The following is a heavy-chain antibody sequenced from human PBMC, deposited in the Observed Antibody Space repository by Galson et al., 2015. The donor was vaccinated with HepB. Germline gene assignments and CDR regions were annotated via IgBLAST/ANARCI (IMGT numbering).Heavy chain of an antibody. CDR3: ASNYYDSSGYSREGRYYYGMDL. D-gene: IGHD3-22*01. CDR2: IDPSDSYT. J-gene: IGHJ6*02. V-gene: IGHV5-10-1*01. Sequence: QSGAEVKKPGESLRISCKGSGYSFTSYWISWVRQMPGKGLEWMGRIDPSDSYTNYSPSFQGHVTISADKSISTAYLQWSSLKASDTAMYYCASNYYDSSGYSREGRYYYGMDLWGQGTTVTVS. CDR1: GYSFTSYW.